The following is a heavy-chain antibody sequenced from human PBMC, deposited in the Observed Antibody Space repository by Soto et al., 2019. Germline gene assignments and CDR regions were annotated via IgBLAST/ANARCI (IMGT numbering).Heavy chain of an antibody. Sequence: GGSLRLSCATSGFTFSNFDMHWVRQVPGKGLEWVSAIGIGGDTYYPGSVKGRFTISRQNAKNSLYLQMNNLRAGDTAVYYCARGPGYPRYYNGMDVWGQGTTVTAP. V-gene: IGHV3-13*01. CDR2: IGIGGDT. CDR3: ARGPGYPRYYNGMDV. D-gene: IGHD3-9*01. CDR1: GFTFSNFD. J-gene: IGHJ6*02.